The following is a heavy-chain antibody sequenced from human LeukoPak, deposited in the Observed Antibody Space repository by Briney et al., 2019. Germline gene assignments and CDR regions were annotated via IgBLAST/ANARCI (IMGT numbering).Heavy chain of an antibody. V-gene: IGHV1-18*01. CDR3: ATWGSTVVTAQDY. J-gene: IGHJ4*02. D-gene: IGHD4-23*01. CDR1: GYTFTSYG. CDR2: ISAYNGNT. Sequence: ASVKVSCKASGYTFTSYGISWVRQAPGQGLEWMGWISAYNGNTNYAQKLQGRVTITADKSTSTAYMELSSLRSEDTAVYYCATWGSTVVTAQDYWGQGTLVTVSS.